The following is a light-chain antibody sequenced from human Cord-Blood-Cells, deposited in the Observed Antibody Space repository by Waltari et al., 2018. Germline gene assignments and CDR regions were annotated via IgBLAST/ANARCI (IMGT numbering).Light chain of an antibody. CDR1: SSDVGGYNY. J-gene: IGLJ1*01. V-gene: IGLV2-14*01. CDR3: SSYTSSSTYV. Sequence: QSALTQPASVSGSPGQSITIFCTGTSSDVGGYNYVSWYQQHPGKAPILMIYDVSKRPSGVSTRFSGSKSGNTASLTISGLQAEDEADYYCSSYTSSSTYVFGTGTKVTVL. CDR2: DVS.